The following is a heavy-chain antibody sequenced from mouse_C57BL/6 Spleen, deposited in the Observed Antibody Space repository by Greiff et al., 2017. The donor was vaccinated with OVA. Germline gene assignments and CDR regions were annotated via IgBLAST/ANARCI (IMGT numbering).Heavy chain of an antibody. J-gene: IGHJ2*01. CDR2: IDPSDSNT. D-gene: IGHD2-1*01. CDR3: ASRFSTGDFDY. Sequence: QVQLQQPGAELVKPGASVKLSCTASGFTFTSYWMHWVNQRPGQGLEWIGEIDPSDSNTNYNQKFKGKDTVTVDTSSNTPYLQLSSLTSEDTAIYYCASRFSTGDFDYWGQGTTLTVSS. V-gene: IGHV1-50*01. CDR1: GFTFTSYW.